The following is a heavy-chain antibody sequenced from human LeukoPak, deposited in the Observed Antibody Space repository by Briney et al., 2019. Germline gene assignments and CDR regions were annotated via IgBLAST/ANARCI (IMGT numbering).Heavy chain of an antibody. D-gene: IGHD5-12*01. CDR2: IYSSGNT. V-gene: IGHV4-4*07. CDR3: AREARSGYEGFWSDP. Sequence: SETLSLTCTVSGGSMNQYYWSWIRQPAGRGLEWIGRIYSSGNTFYKASLKSRVTMSVDTSNNQFFLKLTSVTTADTAVYYCAREARSGYEGFWSDPWGQGTLVTVSS. CDR1: GGSMNQYY. J-gene: IGHJ5*02.